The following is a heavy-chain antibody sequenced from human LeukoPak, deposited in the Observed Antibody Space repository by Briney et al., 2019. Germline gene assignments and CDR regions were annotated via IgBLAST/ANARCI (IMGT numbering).Heavy chain of an antibody. CDR1: GGSISSTAYY. J-gene: IGHJ6*02. Sequence: PSETLSLTCTVSGGSISSTAYYWGWIRQPPGRGLEGIATIYYSGTTYYNPSLESRVTISVDTSKNQFSLKLSSVTAADTSVYYCSRQGVRGTYYYAMDVWGQGTTVTVSS. CDR2: IYYSGTT. CDR3: SRQGVRGTYYYAMDV. V-gene: IGHV4-39*01. D-gene: IGHD3-10*01.